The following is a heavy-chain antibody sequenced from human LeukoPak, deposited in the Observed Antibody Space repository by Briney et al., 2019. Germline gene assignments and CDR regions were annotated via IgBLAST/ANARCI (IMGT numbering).Heavy chain of an antibody. CDR1: GGSISSGDYC. J-gene: IGHJ4*02. CDR2: IYYSGST. V-gene: IGHV4-30-4*01. Sequence: SQTLSLTCTVSGGSISSGDYCWSWIRQPPGKGLEWVGYIYYSGSTYYHPSLKSRVTISVDTSKNQFSLKLSSVTAADTAVYYCARGARSYDSGPNPASDYWGQGTLVTVSS. CDR3: ARGARSYDSGPNPASDY. D-gene: IGHD3-22*01.